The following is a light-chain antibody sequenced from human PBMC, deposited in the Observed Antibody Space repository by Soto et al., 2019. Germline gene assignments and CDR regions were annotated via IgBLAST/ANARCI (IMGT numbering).Light chain of an antibody. CDR3: QNYGGSPLVT. CDR1: QSVSSSY. J-gene: IGKJ5*01. CDR2: GTS. Sequence: EIVLTQSPGTLSLSPGERATLSCRASQSVSSSYLAWYQQKPGQAPRLLIYGTSSRATGIPDRFSGSGSGTHFTLTISRLEPEDFAVYFCQNYGGSPLVTFGQVTRLEIK. V-gene: IGKV3-20*01.